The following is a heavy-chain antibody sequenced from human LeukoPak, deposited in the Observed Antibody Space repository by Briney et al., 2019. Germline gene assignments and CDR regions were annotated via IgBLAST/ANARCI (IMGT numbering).Heavy chain of an antibody. CDR2: INPNSGGP. CDR3: ARSRGYCTNGVCYREFDY. D-gene: IGHD2-8*01. V-gene: IGHV1-2*06. J-gene: IGHJ4*02. Sequence: ASVKVSCKASGYTFTGYFMHWVRQAPGQGLEWMGRINPNSGGPNYAQKFQGRVTMTRDTSISTAYMDLSGLRSDDTAVYYCARSRGYCTNGVCYREFDYWGQGTLVTVSS. CDR1: GYTFTGYF.